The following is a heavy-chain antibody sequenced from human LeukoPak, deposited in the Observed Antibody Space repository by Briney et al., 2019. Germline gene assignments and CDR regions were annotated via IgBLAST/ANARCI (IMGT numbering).Heavy chain of an antibody. J-gene: IGHJ4*02. CDR2: IYYSGST. CDR3: ARTYYYDSSGSDY. V-gene: IGHV4-30-4*01. CDR1: GGSIRSSYYY. D-gene: IGHD3-22*01. Sequence: PSETLSLTCTVSGGSIRSSYYYWSWIRQPPGKGLEWIGYIYYSGSTYYNPSLKSRVTISVDTSKNQFSLKLSSVTAADTAVYYCARTYYYDSSGSDYWGQGTLVTVSS.